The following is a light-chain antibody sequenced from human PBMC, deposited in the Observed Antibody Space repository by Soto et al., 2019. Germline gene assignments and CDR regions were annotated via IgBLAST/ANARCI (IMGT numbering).Light chain of an antibody. CDR1: SSNIGAGYD. CDR3: QSYDSSLSAYV. Sequence: QSVLTQPPSGSGAPGQRGTISCTRSSSNIGAGYDVHWYQQLPGTAPKLLIYGNSNRPSGVPDRFSGSKSGTSASLAITGLQAEDEADYYCQSYDSSLSAYVFGTGTKVTVL. V-gene: IGLV1-40*01. J-gene: IGLJ1*01. CDR2: GNS.